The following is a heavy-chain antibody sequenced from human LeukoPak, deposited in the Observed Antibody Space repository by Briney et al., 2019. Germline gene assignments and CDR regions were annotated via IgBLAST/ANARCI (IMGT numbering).Heavy chain of an antibody. Sequence: PGRSLRLSCAASGFRFSDYGMHWVRQAPGRGLEWVAVISSDGTKKAYADSVKGRFTISRDNSENTLYLQMSSLRAEGTAVYYCAKRRDYCSGGSCYSLDYWGQGTLVTVSS. CDR3: AKRRDYCSGGSCYSLDY. CDR1: GFRFSDYG. D-gene: IGHD2-15*01. J-gene: IGHJ4*02. CDR2: ISSDGTKK. V-gene: IGHV3-30*18.